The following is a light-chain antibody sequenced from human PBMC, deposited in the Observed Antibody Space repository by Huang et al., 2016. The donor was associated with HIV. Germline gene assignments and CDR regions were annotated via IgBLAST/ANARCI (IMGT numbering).Light chain of an antibody. Sequence: EIVMTQSPATLSVSPGERATLSCRASQSVSSNLAWYHQKPGQAPRLLLYGASTRATGIPARFSGSGSGTEFTLTISSLQSEDFAVYYCQQYNNWPPMYTVGQGTKLEIK. CDR2: GAS. J-gene: IGKJ2*01. CDR3: QQYNNWPPMYT. V-gene: IGKV3-15*01. CDR1: QSVSSN.